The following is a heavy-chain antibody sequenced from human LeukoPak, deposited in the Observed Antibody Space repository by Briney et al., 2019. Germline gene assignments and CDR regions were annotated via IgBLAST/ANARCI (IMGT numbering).Heavy chain of an antibody. V-gene: IGHV4-34*01. J-gene: IGHJ4*02. CDR2: INHSGST. CDR3: AGGRWLRHFDY. CDR1: GGSFSGYY. Sequence: SETLSLTCAVYGGSFSGYYWSWIRQPPGKGLEWIGEINHSGSTNYNPSLKSRVTISVDTSKNQFSLKLSSVTAADTAVYYCAGGRWLRHFDYWGQGTLVTVSS. D-gene: IGHD5-12*01.